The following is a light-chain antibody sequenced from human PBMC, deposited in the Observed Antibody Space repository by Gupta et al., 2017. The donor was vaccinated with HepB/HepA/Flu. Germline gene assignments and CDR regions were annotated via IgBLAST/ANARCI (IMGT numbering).Light chain of an antibody. CDR3: QQSYSNPLIT. CDR2: AAS. CDR1: QSISSY. J-gene: IGKJ4*01. Sequence: DIQMTQSPSSLSASVGDRVTITCRASQSISSYLNWYQQKPGKAPKLLIYAASSWQSGVPSRFSGSGYGKDFTLTISSRQPEDFATYYCQQSYSNPLITFGGGTKVEIK. V-gene: IGKV1-39*01.